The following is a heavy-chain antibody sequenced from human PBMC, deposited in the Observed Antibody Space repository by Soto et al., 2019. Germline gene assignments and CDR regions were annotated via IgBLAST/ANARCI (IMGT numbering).Heavy chain of an antibody. Sequence: EVQLVESGGGLLRPGESLRLSCAASGFSFSSCPMNWVRQAPGRGLEWVSYISSLGSTINYADFVRGRFSISRDNGKNTLYLQMNSLRDEETAVYVCASDGSFGHYGETSNYYLDYWGQGTLVTVSS. D-gene: IGHD4-17*01. CDR3: ASDGSFGHYGETSNYYLDY. CDR2: ISSLGSTI. J-gene: IGHJ4*02. CDR1: GFSFSSCP. V-gene: IGHV3-48*02.